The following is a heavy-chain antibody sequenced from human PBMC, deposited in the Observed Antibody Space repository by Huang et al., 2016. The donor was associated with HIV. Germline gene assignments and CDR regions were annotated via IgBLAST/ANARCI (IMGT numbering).Heavy chain of an antibody. CDR1: GFTFSRYG. Sequence: QVQLVESGGGVVQPGRSLRLSCAASGFTFSRYGMHWVRQAAGKGLGWVAVISYDGSKKFFADSVKGRFTISRDNSKNTLFLQMNSLRVEDTAVYYCAKGGSAAAVLDYWGQGTLVTASS. CDR2: ISYDGSKK. D-gene: IGHD6-13*01. CDR3: AKGGSAAAVLDY. J-gene: IGHJ4*02. V-gene: IGHV3-30*18.